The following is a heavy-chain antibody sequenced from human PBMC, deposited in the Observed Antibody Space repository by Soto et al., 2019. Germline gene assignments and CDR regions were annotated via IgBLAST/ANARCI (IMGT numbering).Heavy chain of an antibody. J-gene: IGHJ6*02. CDR2: IIPIFGTA. CDR1: GGTFSSYA. V-gene: IGHV1-69*06. CDR3: ARPPKGVEMATIPPYSEGMAV. D-gene: IGHD5-12*01. Sequence: QVQLVQSGAEVKKPGSSVKVSCKASGGTFSSYAISWVRQAPGQGLEWMGGIIPIFGTANYAQKFQGRVTITADKSTRTAYRGVGSRRSEDTAVFYCARPPKGVEMATIPPYSEGMAVGGQGTTVTVPS.